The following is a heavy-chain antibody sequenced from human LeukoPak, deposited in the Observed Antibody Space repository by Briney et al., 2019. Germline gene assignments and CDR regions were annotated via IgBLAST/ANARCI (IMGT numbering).Heavy chain of an antibody. CDR2: ISWESGSI. CDR1: GFTFDDYA. Sequence: PGGSLRLSCAASGFTFDDYAMHWVGQVAGKGVEWVSGISWESGSIGYADSVKGRFTISRDNAKNSLYLEMNSLRPEDTALYYCAKDSTPNYYEGSAPGPHFHHWGQGTLVTVSS. CDR3: AKDSTPNYYEGSAPGPHFHH. D-gene: IGHD3-22*01. J-gene: IGHJ1*01. V-gene: IGHV3-9*01.